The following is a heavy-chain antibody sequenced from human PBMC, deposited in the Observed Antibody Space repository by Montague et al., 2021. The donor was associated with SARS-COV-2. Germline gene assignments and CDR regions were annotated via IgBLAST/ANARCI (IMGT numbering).Heavy chain of an antibody. J-gene: IGHJ4*02. CDR3: ARHYDHSSRVDS. D-gene: IGHD3-16*01. Sequence: SETLSLTCTVSGGSISSDYWTWIRQPPGKGLEWIGFVYYRGNTYYNPSLRGRVTISVGTSSNHLSLTLSSVTAADTAIYYCARHYDHSSRVDSWGQGTLVTVSS. CDR2: VYYRGNT. CDR1: GGSISSDY. V-gene: IGHV4-59*08.